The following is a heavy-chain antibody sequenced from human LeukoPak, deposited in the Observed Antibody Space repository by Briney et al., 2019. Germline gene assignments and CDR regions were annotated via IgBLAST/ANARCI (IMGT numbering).Heavy chain of an antibody. J-gene: IGHJ4*02. Sequence: GGSLRLSCAGSGFAFGTYAMSWVRQAPGMCLEWVSSTSADGQVTYYADSVEGRFTVSRDNSKSTLYLQLNSLRAEDTATYYCARDPYNTILYRLAHWGQGTLVTVSS. CDR3: ARDPYNTILYRLAH. CDR1: GFAFGTYA. CDR2: TSADGQVT. D-gene: IGHD3-10*01. V-gene: IGHV3-23*01.